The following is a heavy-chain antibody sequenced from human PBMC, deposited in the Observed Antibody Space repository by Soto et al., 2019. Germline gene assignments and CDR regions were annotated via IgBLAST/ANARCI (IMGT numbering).Heavy chain of an antibody. CDR1: GGSISSGDYY. CDR2: IYYSGST. Sequence: SETLSLTCTVSGGSISSGDYYWSWIRQPPGKGLEWIGYIYYSGSTYYNPSLKSRVTISVDTSKNQFSLKLSSVTAADTAVYYCAVNAYYYDSSGYYPRGGQHCFDYWGQGTLVTVSS. J-gene: IGHJ4*02. CDR3: AVNAYYYDSSGYYPRGGQHCFDY. D-gene: IGHD3-22*01. V-gene: IGHV4-30-4*01.